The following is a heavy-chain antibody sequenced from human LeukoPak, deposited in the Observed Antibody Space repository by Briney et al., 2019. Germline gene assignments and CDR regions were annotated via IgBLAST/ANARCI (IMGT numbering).Heavy chain of an antibody. CDR1: GFSLSTFW. CDR3: THLGWFDP. J-gene: IGHJ5*02. V-gene: IGHV3-74*01. CDR2: IDYDGSTT. Sequence: GGSLRLSCAASGFSLSTFWMHWVRQAPGKGLVWVSRIDYDGSTTTYADSVKGRFTISRDNAKNTLYLQMNSLRAEDTAVYYGTHLGWFDPWGQGTLVTVSS.